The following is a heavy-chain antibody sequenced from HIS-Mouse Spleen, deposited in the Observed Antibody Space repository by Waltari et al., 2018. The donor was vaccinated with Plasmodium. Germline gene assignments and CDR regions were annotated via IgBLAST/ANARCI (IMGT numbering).Heavy chain of an antibody. CDR1: GYSISSGYY. CDR2: IYHSGST. D-gene: IGHD2-15*01. Sequence: QVQLQESGPGLVKPSETLSLTCTVSGYSISSGYYWGWFRQPPGKGLEWIGSIYHSGSTYYNPSLKSRVTISVDTSKNQFSLKLSSVTATDTAVYYCARSLGIASSYWYFDLWGRGTLVTVSS. CDR3: ARSLGIASSYWYFDL. J-gene: IGHJ2*01. V-gene: IGHV4-38-2*02.